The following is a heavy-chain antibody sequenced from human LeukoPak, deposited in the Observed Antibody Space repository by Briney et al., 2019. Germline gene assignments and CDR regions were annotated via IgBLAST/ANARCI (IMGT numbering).Heavy chain of an antibody. J-gene: IGHJ5*02. D-gene: IGHD3-10*01. CDR1: GGSITSGSYS. CDR3: ARHRTYYYGSGSYWFDP. V-gene: IGHV4-39*01. Sequence: SETLSLTCTVSGGSITSGSYSWSWIRQPPGKGLEWIGEINHSGSTNYNPSLKSRVTISVDTSKNQFSLKLSSVTAADTAVYYCARHRTYYYGSGSYWFDPWGQGTLVTVSS. CDR2: INHSGST.